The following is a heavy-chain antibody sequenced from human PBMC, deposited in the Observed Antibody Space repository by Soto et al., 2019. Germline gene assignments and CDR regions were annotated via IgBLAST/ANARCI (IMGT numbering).Heavy chain of an antibody. CDR3: ARSDYGVYGY. CDR2: ISTYSGNT. D-gene: IGHD4-17*01. Sequence: QVQLVQSGAEVKKPGASVKVSCKASGYSFANYDIIWVRQAPGQGLEWMGWISTYSGNTNYAQKLLGRVSMTTDTSTSTAYLDLRSLASDDTAVYYWARSDYGVYGYWGQGTQVTVSS. V-gene: IGHV1-18*01. CDR1: GYSFANYD. J-gene: IGHJ4*02.